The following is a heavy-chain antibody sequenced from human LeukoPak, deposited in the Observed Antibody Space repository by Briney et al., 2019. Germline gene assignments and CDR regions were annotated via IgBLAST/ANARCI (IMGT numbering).Heavy chain of an antibody. D-gene: IGHD5-24*01. CDR3: ARDGVEMATTLIFDY. V-gene: IGHV1-69*04. J-gene: IGHJ4*02. CDR1: GDTFSSYA. CDR2: IIPIFGIA. Sequence: SVKVSCKASGDTFSSYAISWVRQAPGQGLEWMGRIIPIFGIANYSQKFQGRVTITADKSTSTAHMELSRLRSVDTGVYYCARDGVEMATTLIFDYWGQGTLVTVSS.